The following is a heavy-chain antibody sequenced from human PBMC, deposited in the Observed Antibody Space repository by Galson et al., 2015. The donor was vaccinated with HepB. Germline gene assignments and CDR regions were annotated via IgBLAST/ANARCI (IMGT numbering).Heavy chain of an antibody. J-gene: IGHJ4*02. CDR2: IRSKAKSYET. Sequence: SLRLSCAAPGFSFSGSAMHWVRQASGKGLEWVGLIRSKAKSYETVYAASGNGRFTISRDDSKNTAYLQMNNLKSEDTAVYYCSCWHTTMTSVLTAWGKGTLVTVSS. CDR1: GFSFSGSA. V-gene: IGHV3-73*01. D-gene: IGHD4/OR15-4a*01. CDR3: SCWHTTMTSVLTA.